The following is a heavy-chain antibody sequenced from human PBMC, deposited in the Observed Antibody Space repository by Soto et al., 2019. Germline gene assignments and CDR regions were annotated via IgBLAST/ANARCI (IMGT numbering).Heavy chain of an antibody. D-gene: IGHD3-10*01. CDR2: ISYDGSNK. CDR3: AKALWFGEADY. J-gene: IGHJ4*02. CDR1: GFTFSSYG. V-gene: IGHV3-30*18. Sequence: QVPLVESGGGVVQPGRSLRLSCAASGFTFSSYGMHWVRQAPGKGLEWVAVISYDGSNKYYADSVKGRFTISRDNSKNTLYLQMNSLRAEDTAVYYCAKALWFGEADYWGQGTLVTVSS.